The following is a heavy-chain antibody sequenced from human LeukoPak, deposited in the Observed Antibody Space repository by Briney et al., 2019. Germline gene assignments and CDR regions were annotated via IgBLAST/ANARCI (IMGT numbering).Heavy chain of an antibody. CDR3: ARDVFGTITMVRGVTSY. CDR1: GFTFRNYA. Sequence: GGSLRLSCAASGFTFRNYAMTWVRQAPGKGLDWVALIGARDGRTYYADPVKGRFTISRDNFKNTLYLQMNSLRAEDTAIYYCARDVFGTITMVRGVTSYWGQGTLVTVSS. V-gene: IGHV3-23*01. CDR2: IGARDGRT. D-gene: IGHD3-10*01. J-gene: IGHJ4*02.